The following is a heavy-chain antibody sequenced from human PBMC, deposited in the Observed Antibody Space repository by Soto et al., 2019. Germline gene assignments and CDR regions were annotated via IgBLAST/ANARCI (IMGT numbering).Heavy chain of an antibody. V-gene: IGHV1-18*01. J-gene: IGHJ4*02. D-gene: IGHD6-19*01. CDR1: GYLFNSYG. CDR2: ISGYNGKR. CDR3: ARDETYSGGWFFEY. Sequence: QVRLVQSGAGVKKPGASVKVSCKASGYLFNSYGLSWVRQAPGQGLEWMGWISGYNGKREYAQKFQDRVTMTTETSTTTVYMELRSLRSDDTAIYYCARDETYSGGWFFEYWGQGTLVTVPS.